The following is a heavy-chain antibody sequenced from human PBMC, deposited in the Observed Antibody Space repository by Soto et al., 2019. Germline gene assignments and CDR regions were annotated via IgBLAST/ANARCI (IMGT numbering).Heavy chain of an antibody. CDR2: IYSGGYT. CDR3: GTPPGGGGY. V-gene: IGHV3-53*01. J-gene: IGHJ4*02. Sequence: EVQLVESGGGLIQPGGSLRLSCAVSGFTVSNNYMSWVRQAPGKGLEGVSVIYSGGYTAYGDSVKGRFTISRDNSKNTFFFKMNSLGAEDTAVFYLGTPPGGGGYWGQGTLVTVSS. CDR1: GFTVSNNY. D-gene: IGHD7-27*01.